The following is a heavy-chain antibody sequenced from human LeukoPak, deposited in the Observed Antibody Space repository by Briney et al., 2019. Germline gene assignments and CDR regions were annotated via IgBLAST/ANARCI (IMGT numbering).Heavy chain of an antibody. CDR3: ARDRIGSSGWYF. V-gene: IGHV3-74*03. J-gene: IGHJ4*02. CDR2: IDNAGSIT. Sequence: GGSLRLSCAASGFTFSNYWIHWVRQAPGKGLVWVSRIDNAGSITTYADSVKGRFTISRDNAENTLYPQMNSLRVEDTAVYYCARDRIGSSGWYFWGQGTLVTVSS. D-gene: IGHD6-19*01. CDR1: GFTFSNYW.